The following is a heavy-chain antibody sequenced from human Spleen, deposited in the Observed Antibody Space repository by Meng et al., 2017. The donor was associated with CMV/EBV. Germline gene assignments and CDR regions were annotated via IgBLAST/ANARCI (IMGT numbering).Heavy chain of an antibody. D-gene: IGHD6-13*01. CDR1: GYTFTGYY. J-gene: IGHJ4*02. CDR2: INPNNGDT. CDR3: ARDYSSSWYYFDY. V-gene: IGHV1-2*02. Sequence: CEASGYTFTGYYVHWVRQAPGQGLEWMGWINPNNGDTKNAQKFHGRVILTRDMSASTAYMELRSLRPDDTATYYCARDYSSSWYYFDYWGQGTLVTVSS.